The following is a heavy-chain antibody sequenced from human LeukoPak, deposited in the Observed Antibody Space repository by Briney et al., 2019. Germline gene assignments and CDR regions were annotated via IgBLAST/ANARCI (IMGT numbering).Heavy chain of an antibody. CDR1: GGTFSSYA. CDR2: IIPILGTA. D-gene: IGHD3-22*01. Sequence: SVKVSCKASGGTFSSYAISWVRQAPGQGLEWMGRIIPILGTANYAQKFQGRVTITADKSTSTAYMELSSLRSEDTAVYYCARNHYYGSSGYYYVDYFDYWGQGTLVTVSS. CDR3: ARNHYYGSSGYYYVDYFDY. V-gene: IGHV1-69*04. J-gene: IGHJ4*02.